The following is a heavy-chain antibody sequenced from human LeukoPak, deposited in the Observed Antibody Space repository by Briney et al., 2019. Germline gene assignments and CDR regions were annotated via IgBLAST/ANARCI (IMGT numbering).Heavy chain of an antibody. J-gene: IGHJ4*02. CDR1: GFSISPYA. CDR3: PRVPDTGPSFDY. CDR2: ISYDGDNK. Sequence: GGSLRLSCAASGFSISPYAMHWVRQAPGKGLEWVAVISYDGDNKYIADSVKGRFSISRDNSKNTLYLQMNSLRAEDTAVYYCPRVPDTGPSFDYWGQGTLVTVSS. V-gene: IGHV3-30*01. D-gene: IGHD2-8*02.